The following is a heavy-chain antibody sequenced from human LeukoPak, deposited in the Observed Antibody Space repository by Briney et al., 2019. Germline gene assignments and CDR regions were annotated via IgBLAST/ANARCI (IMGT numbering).Heavy chain of an antibody. V-gene: IGHV3-53*01. CDR1: GFTVSSSY. J-gene: IGHJ4*02. CDR3: ARGGVDYYDSSGYYYFDY. D-gene: IGHD3-22*01. Sequence: GGSLRLSCAASGFTVSSSYMSWVRQAPGKGLEWVSVIYSGGSTYYADSVKGRFTISRDNSKNTLYLQMNSLRAEDTAVYYCARGGVDYYDSSGYYYFDYWGQGTLVTVSS. CDR2: IYSGGST.